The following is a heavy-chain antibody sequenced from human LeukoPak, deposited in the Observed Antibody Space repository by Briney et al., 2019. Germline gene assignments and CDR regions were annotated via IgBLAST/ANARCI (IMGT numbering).Heavy chain of an antibody. J-gene: IGHJ4*02. CDR3: AREGGPYRPLDY. CDR2: ISHRGTT. V-gene: IGHV4-34*01. Sequence: SETLSLACAVYSGSFSSYQWNWMRQPPGKGLEWIGEISHRGTTNYNPSLKSRVTMSVDMSENHISLKLTSVTAADTAVYYCAREGGPYRPLDYSGQGTLVTVSS. CDR1: SGSFSSYQ.